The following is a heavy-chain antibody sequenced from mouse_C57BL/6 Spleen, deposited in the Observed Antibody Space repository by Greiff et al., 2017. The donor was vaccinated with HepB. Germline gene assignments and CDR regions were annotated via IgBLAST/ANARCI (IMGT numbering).Heavy chain of an antibody. D-gene: IGHD1-1*01. J-gene: IGHJ1*03. CDR2: ISSGGSYT. V-gene: IGHV5-6*01. CDR1: GFTFSSYG. Sequence: EVMLVESGGDLVKPGGSLKLSCAASGFTFSSYGMSWVRQTPDKRLEWVATISSGGSYTYYPDSVKGRFTISRDNAKNTLYLQMSSLKSEDTDMYYWTRPNPTVVANWYFDVWGTGTTVTVSS. CDR3: TRPNPTVVANWYFDV.